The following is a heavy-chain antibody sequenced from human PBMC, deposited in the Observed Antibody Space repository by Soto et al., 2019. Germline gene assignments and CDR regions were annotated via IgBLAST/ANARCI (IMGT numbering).Heavy chain of an antibody. Sequence: ASVKVSCKTSGYTFTTYAMDWVRQAPGQRLERMGWINAGGGDTKYSQRFQGRVTISRDTTASTVYMELSSLTPEDTAVYYCARGRVFRGVTTSVLHDFWGQGTLGTVSS. CDR2: INAGGGDT. D-gene: IGHD3-10*01. V-gene: IGHV1-3*01. J-gene: IGHJ4*02. CDR1: GYTFTTYA. CDR3: ARGRVFRGVTTSVLHDF.